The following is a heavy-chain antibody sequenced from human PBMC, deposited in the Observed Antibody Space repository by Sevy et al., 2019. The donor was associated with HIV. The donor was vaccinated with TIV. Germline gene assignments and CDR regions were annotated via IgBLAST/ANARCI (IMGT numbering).Heavy chain of an antibody. CDR1: GFTFSSYN. J-gene: IGHJ4*02. CDR2: ISGSSNYI. V-gene: IGHV3-21*01. D-gene: IGHD1-20*01. CDR3: ARDILFAEISGTSSY. Sequence: GGSLRLSCAASGFTFSSYNMNWVRQAPGKGLEWVSSISGSSNYIYYADSVKGRFTISRDNAKNSLYLQMNSLRAEDTAVYYCARDILFAEISGTSSYWGQGTLVTVSS.